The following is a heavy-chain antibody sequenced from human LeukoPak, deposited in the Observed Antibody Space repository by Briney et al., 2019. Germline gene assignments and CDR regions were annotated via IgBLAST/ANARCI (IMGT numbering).Heavy chain of an antibody. D-gene: IGHD2-15*01. Sequence: SETLSLTCTVSGGSISSSSYYWGWIRQPPGKGLEWLGSIYYSGSTNYNPSLKSRVTISVDTSKNQFSLKLSSVTAADTAVYYCAGLDRYCSGGSCSRLFDFWGQGTLVTVSS. J-gene: IGHJ4*02. CDR1: GGSISSSSYY. V-gene: IGHV4-39*07. CDR2: IYYSGST. CDR3: AGLDRYCSGGSCSRLFDF.